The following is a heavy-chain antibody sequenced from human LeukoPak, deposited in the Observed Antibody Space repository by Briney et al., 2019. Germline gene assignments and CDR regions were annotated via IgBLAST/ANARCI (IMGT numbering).Heavy chain of an antibody. Sequence: GGSLRLSCAASGFTFSSYWMSWVRQAPGKGLEWVANIKQDGSEKHYVDSVKGRFTISRDNAKNSLYLQMISLRAEDTAVYYCARDYYGSGIPDAFDIWGQGTMVTVSS. V-gene: IGHV3-7*01. D-gene: IGHD3-10*01. J-gene: IGHJ3*02. CDR2: IKQDGSEK. CDR3: ARDYYGSGIPDAFDI. CDR1: GFTFSSYW.